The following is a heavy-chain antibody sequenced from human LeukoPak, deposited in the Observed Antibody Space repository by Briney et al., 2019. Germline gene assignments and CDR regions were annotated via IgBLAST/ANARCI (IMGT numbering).Heavy chain of an antibody. J-gene: IGHJ4*02. Sequence: GGSLTLSCAASGFTFSSYWLSWVRQAPGKGLEWVANIKQDGSEKYYVDSVKGRFTISRDNAKNLLYLQMNSLRAEDTAVYYCARGVYVYGSGSYHYWGQETLVTVSS. CDR3: ARGVYVYGSGSYHY. CDR2: IKQDGSEK. D-gene: IGHD3-10*01. CDR1: GFTFSSYW. V-gene: IGHV3-7*04.